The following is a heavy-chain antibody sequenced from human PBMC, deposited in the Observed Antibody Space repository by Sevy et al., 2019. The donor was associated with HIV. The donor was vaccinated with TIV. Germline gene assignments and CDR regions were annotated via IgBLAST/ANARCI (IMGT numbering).Heavy chain of an antibody. J-gene: IGHJ4*02. V-gene: IGHV3-15*01. CDR2: IKSKIDGETT. CDR3: ATAPGYYDSAPFDY. CDR1: GFTFNNAW. D-gene: IGHD3-22*01. Sequence: GGSLRLSCAVSGFTFNNAWMNWVRQAPGTGLQWVGLIKSKIDGETTDYAAPVKGRFTISREDSKNTLFLQMNSLKIEETAVYYCATAPGYYDSAPFDYWGPGTLVTVSS.